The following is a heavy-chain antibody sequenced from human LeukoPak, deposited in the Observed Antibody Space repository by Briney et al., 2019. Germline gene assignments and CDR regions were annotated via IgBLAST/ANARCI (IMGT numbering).Heavy chain of an antibody. CDR3: ARGEWELLIDY. V-gene: IGHV4-30-2*01. Sequence: SQTLSLTCAVSGGSISSGGYSWSWIRQPPGKGLEWIGYIYHSGSTYYNPSLKSRVTISVDRSKNQFSLKLSSVTAADTAVYYCARGEWELLIDYWGQGTLVTVSS. CDR2: IYHSGST. CDR1: GGSISSGGYS. D-gene: IGHD1-26*01. J-gene: IGHJ4*02.